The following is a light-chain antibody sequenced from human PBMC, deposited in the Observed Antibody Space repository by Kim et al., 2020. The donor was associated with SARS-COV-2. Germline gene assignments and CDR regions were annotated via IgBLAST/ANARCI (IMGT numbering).Light chain of an antibody. CDR2: QDT. V-gene: IGLV3-1*01. J-gene: IGLJ3*02. CDR3: QAWDNTWV. CDR1: KLGEKY. Sequence: VSLSPGQTVTMTCSGDKLGEKYSSWYQQRPGQAPVLVIYQDTKRPSGIPERFAGSNSGNTATLTISGAQAMDEADYYCQAWDNTWVFGGGTQLTVL.